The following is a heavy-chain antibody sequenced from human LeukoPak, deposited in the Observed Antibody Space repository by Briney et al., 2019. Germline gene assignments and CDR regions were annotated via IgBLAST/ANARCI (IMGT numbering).Heavy chain of an antibody. V-gene: IGHV3-74*01. CDR1: GFTLSSSW. Sequence: GGSLRLSCAGSGFTLSSSWMHWVRQAPGKGPVWVAHVSPDGNLAIYADSVKDRFIISRDNAKNTLFLQMNSLRAEDTAVYYCARDLPFSPDHWGQGTLVTVSS. J-gene: IGHJ4*02. CDR2: VSPDGNLA. CDR3: ARDLPFSPDH.